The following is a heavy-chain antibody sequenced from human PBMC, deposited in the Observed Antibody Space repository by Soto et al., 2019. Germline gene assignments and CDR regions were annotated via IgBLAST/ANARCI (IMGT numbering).Heavy chain of an antibody. CDR2: IDPSDSYT. CDR3: ASPIIAVAGYYYYGMDV. J-gene: IGHJ6*02. CDR1: GYSFTSYW. D-gene: IGHD6-19*01. Sequence: GESLKISCQCSGYSFTSYWISWVRQMPGKGLEWMGRIDPSDSYTNYSPSFQGHVTISADKSISTAYLQWSSLKASDTAMYYCASPIIAVAGYYYYGMDVWGQGTTVTVSS. V-gene: IGHV5-10-1*01.